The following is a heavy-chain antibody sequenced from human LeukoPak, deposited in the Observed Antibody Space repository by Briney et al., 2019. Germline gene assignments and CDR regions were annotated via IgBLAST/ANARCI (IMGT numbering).Heavy chain of an antibody. Sequence: PGGSLRLSCAASGFTFSSYAMHWVRQAPGKGLEWVAVISYDGSNKYYADSVKGRFTNSRDNSKNTLYLQMNSLRAEDTAVYYCARAVTYYDILTGYWGQGTLVTVSS. CDR3: ARAVTYYDILTGY. CDR1: GFTFSSYA. J-gene: IGHJ4*02. D-gene: IGHD3-9*01. V-gene: IGHV3-30-3*01. CDR2: ISYDGSNK.